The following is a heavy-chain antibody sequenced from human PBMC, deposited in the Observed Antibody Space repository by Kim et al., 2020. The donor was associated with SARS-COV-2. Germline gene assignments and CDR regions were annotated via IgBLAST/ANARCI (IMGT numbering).Heavy chain of an antibody. J-gene: IGHJ4*02. CDR1: GFTFSFYA. Sequence: GGSQRLSCAASGFTFSFYAMSWVRQAPGKGLEWVSAISGSGGTTYYADSVKGRFTISRDNSKNTLYLQMNSLRAEDTAVYYCAKDAGGIVGADFHYWGQGTLVTVSS. CDR2: ISGSGGTT. D-gene: IGHD1-26*01. V-gene: IGHV3-23*01. CDR3: AKDAGGIVGADFHY.